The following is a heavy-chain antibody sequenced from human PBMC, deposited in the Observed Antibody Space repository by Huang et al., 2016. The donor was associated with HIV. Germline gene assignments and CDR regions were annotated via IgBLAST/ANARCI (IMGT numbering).Heavy chain of an antibody. J-gene: IGHJ3*01. CDR1: EFSFCTYW. V-gene: IGHV3-7*01. CDR3: ACDPFIKAFDL. Sequence: EVQLVESGGGLVQPGGSLRLSCVASEFSFCTYWMMWLRQVPGKGLGWVARIREDSCQKDYLDAVQGRFIISRDNPKNSLYLQMNNVRAEDAGVYYCACDPFIKAFDLWGQGTLVTVSS. CDR2: IREDSCQK.